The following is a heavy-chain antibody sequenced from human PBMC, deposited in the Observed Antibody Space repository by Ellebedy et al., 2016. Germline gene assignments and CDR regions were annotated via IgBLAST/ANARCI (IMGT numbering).Heavy chain of an antibody. CDR3: ARFLRYFDWSYGMDV. D-gene: IGHD3-9*01. CDR1: GYTFTSYG. CDR2: ISAYNGNT. V-gene: IGHV1-18*01. Sequence: ASVKVSCKASGYTFTSYGISWVRQAPGQGLEWMGWISAYNGNTNYAQKLQGRVTMTTDTSTSTAYMELRSLRSDDTAVYYCARFLRYFDWSYGMDVWGQGTTVTVSS. J-gene: IGHJ6*02.